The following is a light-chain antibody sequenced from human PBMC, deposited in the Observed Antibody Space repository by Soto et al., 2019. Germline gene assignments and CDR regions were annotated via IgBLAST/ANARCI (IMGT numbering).Light chain of an antibody. V-gene: IGKV3-15*01. J-gene: IGKJ1*01. CDR2: GAS. CDR3: QQYNNWPPRT. Sequence: EIVITQSPATLSVSPGERATLSCRASQSVSSNLAWYQQKPGQAPRLLIYGASTRANGIPARFSGSGSGTELTLTISSLQSEDFAVYDCQQYNNWPPRTFGQGTKVDIK. CDR1: QSVSSN.